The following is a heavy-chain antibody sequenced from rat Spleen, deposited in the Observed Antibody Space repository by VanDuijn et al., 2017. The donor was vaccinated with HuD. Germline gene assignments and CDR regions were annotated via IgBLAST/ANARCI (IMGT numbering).Heavy chain of an antibody. CDR3: ARDSNGYLNQWFAY. V-gene: IGHV2-41*01. CDR1: GFSLTSYN. D-gene: IGHD2-7*01. CDR2: IWNIGST. Sequence: QVQLKESGPGLVQPSQTLSLTCTVAGFSLTSYNVHWIRQPPGKGLEWMGVIWNIGSTRLNPVFKSRLSISKDTSKNQVFLQMDSLQTEDTATYYCARDSNGYLNQWFAYWGQGTLVTVSS. J-gene: IGHJ3*01.